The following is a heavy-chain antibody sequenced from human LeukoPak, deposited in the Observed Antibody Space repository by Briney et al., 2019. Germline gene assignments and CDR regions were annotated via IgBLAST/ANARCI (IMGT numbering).Heavy chain of an antibody. CDR2: INSDGSST. CDR1: GFTFSSYW. Sequence: GGSLRLSCAASGFTFSSYWMHWVRQAPGKGLVWVSRINSDGSSTTYADSVKGRFTISRDNAKNTLYLQMNSLRAEDTAVYYCAKVQGYCDGGSCYTLFDYWGQGTLVTVSS. CDR3: AKVQGYCDGGSCYTLFDY. D-gene: IGHD2-15*01. V-gene: IGHV3-74*01. J-gene: IGHJ4*02.